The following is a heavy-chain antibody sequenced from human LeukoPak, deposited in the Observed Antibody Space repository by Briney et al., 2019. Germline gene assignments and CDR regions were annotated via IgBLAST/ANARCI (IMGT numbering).Heavy chain of an antibody. CDR2: IHYSGST. J-gene: IGHJ4*02. D-gene: IGHD3-3*01. CDR3: ARGDFWSGQQLDY. V-gene: IGHV4-39*01. CDR1: GGSISSSTYY. Sequence: SETLSLTCTVSGGSISSSTYYWAWIRQPPGEGLEWIGSIHYSGSTYYNPSLKSRVTISVDTSKNQFSLKLSSVTAADTAVYYCARGDFWSGQQLDYWGQGTLVTVSS.